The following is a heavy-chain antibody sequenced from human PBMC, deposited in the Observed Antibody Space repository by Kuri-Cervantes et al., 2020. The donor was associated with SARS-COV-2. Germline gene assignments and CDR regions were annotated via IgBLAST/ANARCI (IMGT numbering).Heavy chain of an antibody. J-gene: IGHJ4*02. CDR2: IYYSGST. Sequence: ESLKISCTVSGGSISSSSYYWGWIRQPPGKGLEWIGSIYYSGSTYYSPSLKSRVTISVDTSKNQFSLKLSSVTAADTAVYYCAGGEYQLLYAYSYGSIEYWGQGTLVTVSS. V-gene: IGHV4-39*01. CDR1: GGSISSSSYY. D-gene: IGHD2-2*02. CDR3: AGGEYQLLYAYSYGSIEY.